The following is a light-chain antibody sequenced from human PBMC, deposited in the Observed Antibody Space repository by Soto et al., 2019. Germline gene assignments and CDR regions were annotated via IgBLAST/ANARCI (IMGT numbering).Light chain of an antibody. CDR1: QSVSNNY. V-gene: IGKV3-20*01. CDR2: GAS. Sequence: IPLTQSPGTRSLSRGEGATLSCGASQSVSNNYLAWYQQKPGQAPRLLIYGASNRATGIPDRFSGSGSGTDFTLTISRLEPEDFAVYYCQQYGSSGTFGQGTTVDIK. J-gene: IGKJ1*01. CDR3: QQYGSSGT.